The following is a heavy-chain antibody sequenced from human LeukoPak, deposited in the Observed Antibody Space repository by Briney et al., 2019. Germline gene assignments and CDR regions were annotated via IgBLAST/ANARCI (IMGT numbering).Heavy chain of an antibody. CDR3: ARDQKFCIAALKSYFDP. J-gene: IGHJ5*02. Sequence: GASVKVSCKASGYNFTTYGIHWVRQAAGQGLEWMGWISGYNGHTIYAQKFQGRVTMTTDICKTTAYMEVRSLTSDDTAVYYCARDQKFCIAALKSYFDPWGQGTLVTVSS. CDR1: GYNFTTYG. CDR2: ISGYNGHT. D-gene: IGHD6-13*01. V-gene: IGHV1-18*01.